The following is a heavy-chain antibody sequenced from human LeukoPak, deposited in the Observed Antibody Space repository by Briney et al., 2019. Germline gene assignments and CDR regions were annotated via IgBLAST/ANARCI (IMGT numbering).Heavy chain of an antibody. J-gene: IGHJ4*02. Sequence: GGSLRLSCAASGFTLSDYYMSWIRQAPGKGLEWVSYISSSSSYTNYADSVKGRFTISRDNAKNSLYLQMNSLRAEDTAVYYCARRTIGYCSGGSCYSEPLDYWGQGPLVTVSS. V-gene: IGHV3-11*06. CDR1: GFTLSDYY. CDR3: ARRTIGYCSGGSCYSEPLDY. D-gene: IGHD2-15*01. CDR2: ISSSSSYT.